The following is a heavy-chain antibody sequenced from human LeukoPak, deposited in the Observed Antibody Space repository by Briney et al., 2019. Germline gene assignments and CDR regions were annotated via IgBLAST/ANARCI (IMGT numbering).Heavy chain of an antibody. J-gene: IGHJ6*03. CDR2: INHSGST. CDR1: GGSFSGYY. CDR3: ARVSKYSSSWYYPGHYYYYMDV. D-gene: IGHD6-13*01. Sequence: SETLSLTCAVYGGSFSGYYWSWIRQPPGKGLEWIGEINHSGSTNYNPSLKSRVTISVDTSKNQFSLKLSSVTAADTAVYYCARVSKYSSSWYYPGHYYYYMDVWGKGTTVTVSS. V-gene: IGHV4-34*01.